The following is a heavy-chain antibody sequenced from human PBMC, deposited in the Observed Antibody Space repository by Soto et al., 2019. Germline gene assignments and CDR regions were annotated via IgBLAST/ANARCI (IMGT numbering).Heavy chain of an antibody. CDR1: GYTFTSYG. J-gene: IGHJ6*02. D-gene: IGHD6-19*01. Sequence: QVQLVQSGAEVKKPGASVKVSCKASGYTFTSYGISWVRQAPGQGLEWMGWISAYNGNTNYAQKLQGRVTMTTDTSTSTAYRERRSLRSDDTAVYYCARQYSSGWYGYYYGMDVWGQGTTVTVSS. CDR2: ISAYNGNT. V-gene: IGHV1-18*01. CDR3: ARQYSSGWYGYYYGMDV.